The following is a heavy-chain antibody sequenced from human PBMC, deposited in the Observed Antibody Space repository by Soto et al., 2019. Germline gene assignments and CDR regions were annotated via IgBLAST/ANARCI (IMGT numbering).Heavy chain of an antibody. CDR1: GFTFSSYA. Sequence: EVQLLESGGGLVQPGGSLRLSCAASGFTFSSYAMSWVRQAPGKGLERVSAISGSGGSTYYADAVKGRFTISRANSKNTLYLQMNSLSAEDTAVYYCAKDEMQDGVWYRYYYYGMDVLGQGSTVTVAS. CDR3: AKDEMQDGVWYRYYYYGMDV. CDR2: ISGSGGST. J-gene: IGHJ6*02. V-gene: IGHV3-23*01. D-gene: IGHD2-8*01.